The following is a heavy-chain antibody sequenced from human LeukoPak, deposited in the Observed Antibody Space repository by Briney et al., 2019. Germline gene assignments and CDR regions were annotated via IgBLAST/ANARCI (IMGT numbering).Heavy chain of an antibody. V-gene: IGHV5-51*01. CDR3: ARSLSGSLRRPLDY. J-gene: IGHJ4*02. D-gene: IGHD1-26*01. Sequence: GESLKISCRASGNNFSNYWIAWVRHMPGKGVQWMVMINPGDLDTRYSPSFQGQVTISADKSISTASLRWRSLTASDTAIYFCARSLSGSLRRPLDYWGQGTLVTVSS. CDR1: GNNFSNYW. CDR2: INPGDLDT.